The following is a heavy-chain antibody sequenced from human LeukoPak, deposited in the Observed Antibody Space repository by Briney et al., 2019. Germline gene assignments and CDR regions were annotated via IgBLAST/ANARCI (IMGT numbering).Heavy chain of an antibody. J-gene: IGHJ4*02. CDR2: IGANSGNT. V-gene: IGHV1-18*04. Sequence: GASVKVSCKASGYTFTGYYMHWVRQAPGQGLEWMGWIGANSGNTIYAQKLQGRVTMTTDTSASTAYMELRSLRSDDTAVYYCARGRTIYYGSGSYQGDYWGQGTLVTVSS. D-gene: IGHD3-10*01. CDR1: GYTFTGYY. CDR3: ARGRTIYYGSGSYQGDY.